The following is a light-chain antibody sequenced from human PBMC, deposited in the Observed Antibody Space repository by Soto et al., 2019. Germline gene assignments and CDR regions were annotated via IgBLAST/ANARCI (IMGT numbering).Light chain of an antibody. J-gene: IGKJ5*01. V-gene: IGKV3D-20*02. CDR2: GAS. CDR1: QSVSSSY. Sequence: EIVLTHSPGTLSLSQGERATLSCRASQSVSSSYLAWYQQKPGQAPRLLIYGASNRATGIPVRFSGSGSGTDFTLTISSLEPEDFALYYCQQRNNWPITFGQGTRLEIK. CDR3: QQRNNWPIT.